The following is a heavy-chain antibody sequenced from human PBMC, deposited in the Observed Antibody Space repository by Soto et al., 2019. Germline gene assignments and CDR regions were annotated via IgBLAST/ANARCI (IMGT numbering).Heavy chain of an antibody. Sequence: GGSLRLSCAASGFTFSSYVMSWVRQAPGKGLEWVSTISGRGGGTYYGDSVKGRFTISRDISKNMLYLQMNSLGAEDTAVYYCAKDQGYYYYIDVWGKGTTVTVSS. J-gene: IGHJ6*03. CDR1: GFTFSSYV. CDR3: AKDQGYYYYIDV. V-gene: IGHV3-23*01. CDR2: ISGRGGGT.